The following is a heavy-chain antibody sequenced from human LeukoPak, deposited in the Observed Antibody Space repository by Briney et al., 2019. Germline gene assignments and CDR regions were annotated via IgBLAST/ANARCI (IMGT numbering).Heavy chain of an antibody. CDR1: GGSISSSSYY. V-gene: IGHV4-39*07. Sequence: SETLSLTCTVSGGSISSSSYYWGWIRQPPGKGLEWIGSIYYSGSTYYNPSLKRRVTISVDTSKNQFSLKLSSVTAADTAVYYCARGTYSNYVDYWGQGTLVTVSS. J-gene: IGHJ4*02. D-gene: IGHD4-11*01. CDR3: ARGTYSNYVDY. CDR2: IYYSGST.